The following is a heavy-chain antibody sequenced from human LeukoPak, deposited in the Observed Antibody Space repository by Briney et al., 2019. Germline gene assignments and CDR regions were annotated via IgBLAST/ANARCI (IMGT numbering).Heavy chain of an antibody. Sequence: GGSLRLSCAASGFTFSSYSMNWVRQAPGKGLEWVSSISSSSSYIYYADSVKGRFTISRDNAKNSLYLQMNSLRAEDTVVYYCARGAYYYDSSGYFYFDYWGQGTLVTVSS. CDR3: ARGAYYYDSSGYFYFDY. CDR1: GFTFSSYS. D-gene: IGHD3-22*01. CDR2: ISSSSSYI. V-gene: IGHV3-21*01. J-gene: IGHJ4*02.